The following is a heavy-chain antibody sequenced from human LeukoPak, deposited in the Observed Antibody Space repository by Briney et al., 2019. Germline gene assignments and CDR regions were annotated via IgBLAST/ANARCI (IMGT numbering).Heavy chain of an antibody. CDR2: IYHSGNT. CDR3: ARVPGGDLGDYYDSSGYYPNAFDI. Sequence: PSETLSLTCTVSGYSISSGYYWGWIRQPPGKGLEWIGSIYHSGNTYYNPSLKSRVTISVDTSKNQFSLKLSSVTAADTAVYYCARVPGGDLGDYYDSSGYYPNAFDIWGQGTMVTVSS. V-gene: IGHV4-38-2*02. D-gene: IGHD3-22*01. CDR1: GYSISSGYY. J-gene: IGHJ3*02.